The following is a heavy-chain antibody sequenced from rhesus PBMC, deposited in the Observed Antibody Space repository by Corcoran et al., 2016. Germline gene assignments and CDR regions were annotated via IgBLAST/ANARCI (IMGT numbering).Heavy chain of an antibody. CDR3: ARDTLYSNYDAFDF. J-gene: IGHJ3*01. V-gene: IGHV4-165*01. CDR1: GGSFSGYY. Sequence: QVQLQESGPGLVKPSETLSLTCAASGGSFSGYYWGWISQPPGKGREWIGESSGGSGGTDTNPSLQIRVPISPDPSKNQFSRKRGSVTAADTAVYYCARDTLYSNYDAFDFWGQGLRVTVSS. CDR2: SSGGSGGT. D-gene: IGHD4-23*01.